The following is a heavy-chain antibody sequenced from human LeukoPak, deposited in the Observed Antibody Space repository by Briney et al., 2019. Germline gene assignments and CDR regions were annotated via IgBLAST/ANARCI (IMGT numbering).Heavy chain of an antibody. D-gene: IGHD2-21*01. J-gene: IGHJ4*02. Sequence: GGSLRLSCAASGFTFSSYGMHWVRQAPGNGLEWVAVVWYDGSNKYYADSVKGRFTISRDNSKNTLYLQMNSLRAEDTAVYYCAKFLPTHIVVANYYFDYWGQGTLVTVSS. CDR2: VWYDGSNK. CDR3: AKFLPTHIVVANYYFDY. V-gene: IGHV3-33*06. CDR1: GFTFSSYG.